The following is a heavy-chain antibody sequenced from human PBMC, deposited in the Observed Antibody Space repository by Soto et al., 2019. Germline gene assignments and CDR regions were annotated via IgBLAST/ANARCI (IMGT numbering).Heavy chain of an antibody. J-gene: IGHJ4*02. CDR3: ARHTIEMATTYFDY. CDR1: GGTFSSYA. D-gene: IGHD5-12*01. Sequence: QVQLVQSGAEVKKPGSSVKVSCKASGGTFSSYAISWVRQAPGQGLEWMGGIIPIFGTANYAQKFQGRVTITADDSTSTAYMELSSLRSEDTAVYYCARHTIEMATTYFDYWGQGTLVTVSS. V-gene: IGHV1-69*12. CDR2: IIPIFGTA.